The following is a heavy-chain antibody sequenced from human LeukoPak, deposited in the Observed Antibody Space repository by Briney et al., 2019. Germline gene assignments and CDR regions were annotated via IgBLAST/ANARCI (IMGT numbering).Heavy chain of an antibody. CDR1: GYTFTGYY. CDR2: INPNSGGT. Sequence: ASVKVSCKASGYTFTGYYMHWVLQAPGQGLEWMGWINPNSGGTNYAQKFQGRVTMTRDTSISTAYMELSRLRSDDTAVYYCARSPRGYCSGGSCYSYGYWGQGTLVTVSS. V-gene: IGHV1-2*02. D-gene: IGHD2-15*01. CDR3: ARSPRGYCSGGSCYSYGY. J-gene: IGHJ4*02.